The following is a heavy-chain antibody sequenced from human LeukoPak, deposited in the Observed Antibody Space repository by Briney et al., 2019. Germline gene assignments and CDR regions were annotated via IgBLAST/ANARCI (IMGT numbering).Heavy chain of an antibody. V-gene: IGHV4-30-4*01. CDR1: GGSISSGDYY. CDR2: IYYSGST. CDR3: ARVRSSGYYVNFDY. J-gene: IGHJ4*02. D-gene: IGHD3-22*01. Sequence: SQTLSLTCTVSGGSISSGDYYWSWIRQPPGKGLEWIGYIYYSGSTYYNPSLKSRVTISVDTSKNQFSLKLSSVTAADTAVYYCARVRSSGYYVNFDYRGQGTLVTVSS.